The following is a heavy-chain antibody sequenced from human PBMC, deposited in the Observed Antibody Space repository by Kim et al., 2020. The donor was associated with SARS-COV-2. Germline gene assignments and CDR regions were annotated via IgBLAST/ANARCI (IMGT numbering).Heavy chain of an antibody. Sequence: GGSLRLSCAASGFTFSSYAMNWVRQAPGKGLEWVSSISGNGGNTYYGDSAKGRFTVSRDNSKNTLYLQMNSLRAEDTAVYYCAKRKGIAVAGTEGYFAYLGQGTLFTVSS. D-gene: IGHD6-13*01. CDR1: GFTFSSYA. J-gene: IGHJ4*02. CDR2: ISGNGGNT. CDR3: AKRKGIAVAGTEGYFAY. V-gene: IGHV3-23*01.